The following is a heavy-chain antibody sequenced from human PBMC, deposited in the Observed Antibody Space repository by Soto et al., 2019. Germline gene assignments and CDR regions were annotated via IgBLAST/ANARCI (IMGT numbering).Heavy chain of an antibody. CDR1: GFSFSNYE. CDR3: VKGGWLDV. V-gene: IGHV3-23*01. CDR2: INPSSGTT. Sequence: EVQLLESGGGLAQPGGSLRLACAASGFSFSNYEMTWARQAPGKGLEWVAFINPSSGTTHYADSVKGRFTISRDNSKDTLYLQLSSLRVEDTAVYYCVKGGWLDVWGQGTTVTVSS. D-gene: IGHD2-15*01. J-gene: IGHJ6*02.